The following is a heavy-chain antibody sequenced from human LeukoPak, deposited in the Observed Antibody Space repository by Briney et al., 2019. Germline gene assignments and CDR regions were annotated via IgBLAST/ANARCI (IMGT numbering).Heavy chain of an antibody. V-gene: IGHV5-51*01. J-gene: IGHJ5*02. Sequence: PGESLKISCKGSGYSFTSYWIGWVRQMPGKGLEWMGIIYPGDSDTRYSPSFQGQVTISADKSISTAYLQWSSLKASDTAMYYCARRFCSSTSCYISWFDPWGQGTLVTVSS. CDR2: IYPGDSDT. D-gene: IGHD2-2*02. CDR3: ARRFCSSTSCYISWFDP. CDR1: GYSFTSYW.